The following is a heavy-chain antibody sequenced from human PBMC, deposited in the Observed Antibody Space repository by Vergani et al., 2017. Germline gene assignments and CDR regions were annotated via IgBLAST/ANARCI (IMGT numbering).Heavy chain of an antibody. V-gene: IGHV1-2*02. D-gene: IGHD2-2*01. CDR1: GYTFTDYF. Sequence: QVQLVQSGAEVKKPGASVKVSCKASGYTFTDYFMHWVRQAPGQGLEWMGWINPNSGGTNYAQKFQGRVTMTRDTSISTAYMELSNLRSDDTAVYYCARVGTSSNRDRFDYWGQGTLVTVSS. CDR3: ARVGTSSNRDRFDY. J-gene: IGHJ4*02. CDR2: INPNSGGT.